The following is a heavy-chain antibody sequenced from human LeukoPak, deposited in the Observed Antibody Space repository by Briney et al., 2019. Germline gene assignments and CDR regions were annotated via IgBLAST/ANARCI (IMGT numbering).Heavy chain of an antibody. V-gene: IGHV3-23*01. Sequence: PGGSLRLSCAASGFTFSSYAMSWVRQAPGKGLEWVSAISGSGGSTYYADSVKGRFTISRDNSKNTLYLQMNSLRAEDTAVYYCAKAWYSSSSSTKFDPWGQGTLVTVSS. CDR3: AKAWYSSSSSTKFDP. CDR1: GFTFSSYA. D-gene: IGHD6-13*01. CDR2: ISGSGGST. J-gene: IGHJ5*02.